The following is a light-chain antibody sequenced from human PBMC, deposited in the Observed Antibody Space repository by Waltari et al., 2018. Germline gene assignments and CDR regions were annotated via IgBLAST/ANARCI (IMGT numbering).Light chain of an antibody. Sequence: DIVLTQSPVTLSLSPGERAALSCRASQTVNNFVAWYQHKPGHAPRLLIYDVSKRTYDTPARFSGGGSGTDFTLTISSLEPEDFAVYYCQQRSNWPLTFGGGTRVEIK. J-gene: IGKJ4*01. CDR2: DVS. CDR3: QQRSNWPLT. CDR1: QTVNNF. V-gene: IGKV3-11*01.